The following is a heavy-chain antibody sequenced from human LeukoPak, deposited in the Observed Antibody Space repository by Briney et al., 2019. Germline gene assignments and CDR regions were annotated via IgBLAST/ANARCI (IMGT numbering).Heavy chain of an antibody. CDR1: GFTFTSYA. D-gene: IGHD6-19*01. V-gene: IGHV3-23*01. Sequence: SGGSLRLSCAASGFTFTSYAMSWVRQAPGKGLEWVSAISGSGDSTYYADSVTGRFTISRDNAMNSVYLQMSRLRAEDTAVYYCASSPDHQWQVLLYFDYWGQGALVSVSS. CDR2: ISGSGDST. CDR3: ASSPDHQWQVLLYFDY. J-gene: IGHJ4*02.